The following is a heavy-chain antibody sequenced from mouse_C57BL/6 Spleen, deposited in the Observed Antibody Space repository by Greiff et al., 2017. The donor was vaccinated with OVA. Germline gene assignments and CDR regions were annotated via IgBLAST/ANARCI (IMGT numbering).Heavy chain of an antibody. J-gene: IGHJ1*03. CDR3: ARHEDVGSRYFDV. Sequence: EVQLQQSGGDLVKPGGSLKLSCAASGFTFSSYGMSWVRQTPDKRLEWVATISSGGSYTYYPDSVKGRFTISRDNAKNTLYLQMSSLKSEDTAMYYCARHEDVGSRYFDVWGTGTTVTVSS. CDR2: ISSGGSYT. V-gene: IGHV5-6*01. CDR1: GFTFSSYG. D-gene: IGHD1-1*01.